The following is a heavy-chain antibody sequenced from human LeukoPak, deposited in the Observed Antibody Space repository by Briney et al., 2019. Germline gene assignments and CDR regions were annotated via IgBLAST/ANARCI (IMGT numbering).Heavy chain of an antibody. CDR2: IYSGGST. CDR1: GFTVSSNY. V-gene: IGHV3-66*01. J-gene: IGHJ4*02. CDR3: ARGSWLVPFDY. Sequence: GGSLRLSRAASGFTVSSNYMSWVRRAPGKGLEWVSVIYSGGSTYYADSVKGRFTISRDNSKNTLYLQMNSLRAEDTAVYYCARGSWLVPFDYWGQGTLVTVSS. D-gene: IGHD6-19*01.